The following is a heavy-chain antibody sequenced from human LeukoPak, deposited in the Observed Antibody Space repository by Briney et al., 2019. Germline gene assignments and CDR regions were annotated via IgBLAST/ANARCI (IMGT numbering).Heavy chain of an antibody. V-gene: IGHV4-34*01. CDR3: ARGNSLGDFDY. J-gene: IGHJ4*02. D-gene: IGHD5-24*01. Sequence: PSETLSLTCAVYGGSFSGYYWSWIRQPPGKGLERIGEINHSGSTNYDPSLKSRVTISVDTSKNQFSLKLSSVTAADTAVYYCARGNSLGDFDYWGQGTLVTVSS. CDR1: GGSFSGYY. CDR2: INHSGST.